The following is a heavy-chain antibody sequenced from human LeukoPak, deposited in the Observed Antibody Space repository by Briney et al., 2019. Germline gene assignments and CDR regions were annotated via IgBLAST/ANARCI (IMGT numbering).Heavy chain of an antibody. D-gene: IGHD2-15*01. CDR2: IYSSGST. Sequence: SETLSLTCTVSGGSISTYYWSWIRQPPGKGLEWIGYIYSSGSTNYNPSLRSRVTISVDTSKNQFSLKLSSVTAADAAVYYCARSCSSGTCPFDYWGQGTLVTVSS. CDR1: GGSISTYY. V-gene: IGHV4-4*09. CDR3: ARSCSSGTCPFDY. J-gene: IGHJ4*02.